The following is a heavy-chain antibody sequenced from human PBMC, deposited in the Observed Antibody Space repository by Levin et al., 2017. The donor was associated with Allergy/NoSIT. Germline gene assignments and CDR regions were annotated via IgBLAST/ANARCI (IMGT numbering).Heavy chain of an antibody. CDR3: ARSHGGDDFWSPVDAFDI. D-gene: IGHD3-3*01. Sequence: SVKVSCKASGGTFSSYAISWVRQAPGQGLEWMGGIIPIFGTANYAQKFQGRVTITADKSTSTAYMELSSLRSEDTAVYYCARSHGGDDFWSPVDAFDIWGQGTMVTVSS. V-gene: IGHV1-69*06. J-gene: IGHJ3*02. CDR1: GGTFSSYA. CDR2: IIPIFGTA.